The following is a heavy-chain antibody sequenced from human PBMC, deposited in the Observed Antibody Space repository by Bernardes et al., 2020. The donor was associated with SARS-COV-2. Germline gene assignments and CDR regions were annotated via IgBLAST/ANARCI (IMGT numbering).Heavy chain of an antibody. D-gene: IGHD6-19*01. Sequence: SETLSLTCSVAGGSIRSDFYWSWIRQHPGKGLEWIGYIHYSGATLYNPSLKSRVTISVDDNSKNRFSLNLRSVTAADTAVYYCARVCSGNCPPFDYWGQGTLVTVSS. CDR2: IHYSGAT. CDR3: ARVCSGNCPPFDY. V-gene: IGHV4-31*03. J-gene: IGHJ4*02. CDR1: GGSIRSDFY.